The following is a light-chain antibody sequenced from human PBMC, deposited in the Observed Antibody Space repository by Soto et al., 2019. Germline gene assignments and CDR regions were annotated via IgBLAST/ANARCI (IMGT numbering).Light chain of an antibody. V-gene: IGLV3-1*01. J-gene: IGLJ2*01. CDR1: KLGDKY. CDR2: QDS. Sequence: SYELTQPPSVCVSPGQTASITCSGDKLGDKYACWYQQKPGQSPVLVIYQDSKRPSGIPERFSGSNSGNTATLTISGTQATDEADYYCQAWDRSTVVFGGGTKLTVL. CDR3: QAWDRSTVV.